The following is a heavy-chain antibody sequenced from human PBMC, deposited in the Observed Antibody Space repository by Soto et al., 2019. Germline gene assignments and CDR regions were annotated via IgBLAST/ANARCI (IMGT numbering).Heavy chain of an antibody. J-gene: IGHJ4*02. Sequence: GGSLRLSCAASGFTFSSYAMSWVRQAPGKGLEWVSAISGSGGSTYYADSVKGRFTISRDNSKNTLYLQMNSLRAEDTAVYYCAKDSGYDFYRLSEIDYWGQGTLVTVSS. V-gene: IGHV3-23*01. CDR3: AKDSGYDFYRLSEIDY. D-gene: IGHD5-12*01. CDR2: ISGSGGST. CDR1: GFTFSSYA.